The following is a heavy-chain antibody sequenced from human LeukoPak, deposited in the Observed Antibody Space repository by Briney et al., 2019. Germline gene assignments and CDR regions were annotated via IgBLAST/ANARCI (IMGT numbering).Heavy chain of an antibody. Sequence: GASVKVSCKASGGTFSSYAISWVRQAPGQGLEWMGGIIPIFGTANYAQKFQGRVTMTRDMSTSTVYMELSSLRSEDTAVYYCARGGLWGLSIGSGESSFDYWGQGTLVTVSS. CDR2: IIPIFGTA. CDR3: ARGGLWGLSIGSGESSFDY. V-gene: IGHV1-69*05. CDR1: GGTFSSYA. J-gene: IGHJ4*02. D-gene: IGHD3-10*01.